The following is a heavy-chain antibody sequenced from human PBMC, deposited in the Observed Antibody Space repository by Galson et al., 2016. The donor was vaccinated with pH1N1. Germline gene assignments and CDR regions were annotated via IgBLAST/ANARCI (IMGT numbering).Heavy chain of an antibody. D-gene: IGHD6-13*01. CDR3: ARGVAAANWYFDL. J-gene: IGHJ2*01. CDR1: GYIFTSYG. CDR2: ISAYNGNT. V-gene: IGHV1-18*01. Sequence: SVKVSCKASGYIFTSYGISWVRQAPGQGLEWMGGISAYNGNTNYAQKLQGRVTMTADTSTSTAYMELRSLRSDDTAVYYCARGVAAANWYFDLWGRGTLVTVSS.